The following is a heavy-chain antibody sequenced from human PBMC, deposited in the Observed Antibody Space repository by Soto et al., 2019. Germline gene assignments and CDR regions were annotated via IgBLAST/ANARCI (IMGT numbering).Heavy chain of an antibody. CDR1: GGTFSSYA. J-gene: IGHJ3*02. V-gene: IGHV1-69*13. CDR2: IIPIFGTA. D-gene: IGHD3-22*01. Sequence: RASVKVSCKASGGTFSSYAISWVRQAPGQGLEWMGGIIPIFGTANYAQKFQGRVTITADESTSTAYMELSSLRSEDTAVYYCAREAGPITMIVVAYDAFDIWGQGTMVTVSS. CDR3: AREAGPITMIVVAYDAFDI.